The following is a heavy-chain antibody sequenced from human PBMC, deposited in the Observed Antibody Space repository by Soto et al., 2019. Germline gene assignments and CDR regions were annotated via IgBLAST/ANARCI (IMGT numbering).Heavy chain of an antibody. D-gene: IGHD4-17*01. J-gene: IGHJ3*02. Sequence: ASVKVSCKASGYTFTSYYMHWVRQAPGQGLEWMGINNPSGGSTSYAQKFQGRVTMTRDTSTSTVYMELSSLRSEDTAVYYCARDLGDYDHAFDIWGQGTMVTVSS. V-gene: IGHV1-46*01. CDR3: ARDLGDYDHAFDI. CDR1: GYTFTSYY. CDR2: NNPSGGST.